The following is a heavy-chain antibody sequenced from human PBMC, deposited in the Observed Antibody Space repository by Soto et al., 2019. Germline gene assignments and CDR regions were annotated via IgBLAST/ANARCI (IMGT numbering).Heavy chain of an antibody. Sequence: SETLSLTCTVSGGSISSYYWSWIRQPAGKGLEWIGRIYTSGSTNYNPSLKSRVTMSVDTSKNQFSLKLSSVTAADTAVYYCARDLYCSSTSCYGGGFEPWGQGTLVTVSS. V-gene: IGHV4-4*07. CDR2: IYTSGST. CDR1: GGSISSYY. D-gene: IGHD2-2*01. J-gene: IGHJ5*02. CDR3: ARDLYCSSTSCYGGGFEP.